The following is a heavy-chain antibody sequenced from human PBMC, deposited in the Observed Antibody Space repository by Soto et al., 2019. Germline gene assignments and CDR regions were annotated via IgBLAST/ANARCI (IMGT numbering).Heavy chain of an antibody. CDR1: GFSGFTFSSYA. D-gene: IGHD4-17*01. Sequence: GGSLRLSCAASGFSGFTFSSYAMSWVRQAPGKGLEWVSAIRGSGGSTFYGDSVKGRFTISRDNSKNTVYLQMNSLRAEDTAVYYCAKGIDDYGDYADAFDIWGQGTRVTVSS. CDR2: IRGSGGST. CDR3: AKGIDDYGDYADAFDI. V-gene: IGHV3-23*01. J-gene: IGHJ3*02.